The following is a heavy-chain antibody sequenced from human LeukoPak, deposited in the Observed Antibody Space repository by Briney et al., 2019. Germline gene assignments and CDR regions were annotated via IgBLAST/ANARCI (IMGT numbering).Heavy chain of an antibody. CDR3: ARMSPRATKASFDY. CDR1: GGSISSYY. V-gene: IGHV4-59*01. CDR2: IYYSGST. J-gene: IGHJ4*02. D-gene: IGHD1-26*01. Sequence: SETLSLTCTVSGGSISSYYWSWIRQPPGKGLEWIGYIYYSGSTNYNPSLKSRVTISVDTSKNQFSLKLSSVTAADTAVYYCARMSPRATKASFDYWGQGTLVTASS.